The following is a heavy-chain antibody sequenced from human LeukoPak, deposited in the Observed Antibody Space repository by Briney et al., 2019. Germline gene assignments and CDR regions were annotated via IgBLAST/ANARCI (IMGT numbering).Heavy chain of an antibody. V-gene: IGHV1-2*02. CDR3: ARDRGWNDDHDSFDI. J-gene: IGHJ3*02. CDR2: VNPNSGAK. CDR1: GYTFTGHY. Sequence: ASVKVSCKSSGYTFTGHYVFWVRQAPGQGLEWVGWVNPNSGAKKSAQKFQGRVAMTTDTSTSTAYLELSSLTSDDTAVYFCARDRGWNDDHDSFDIWGQGTIVTVSS. D-gene: IGHD1-1*01.